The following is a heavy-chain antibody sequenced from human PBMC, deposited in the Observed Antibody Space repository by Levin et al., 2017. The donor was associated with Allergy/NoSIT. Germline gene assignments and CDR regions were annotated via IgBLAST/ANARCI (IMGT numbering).Heavy chain of an antibody. CDR1: GFTFSSYA. CDR3: AKKPPRGYCSGGSCNYFDY. D-gene: IGHD2-15*01. Sequence: GESLKISCAASGFTFSSYAMSWVRQAPGKGLEWVSAISGSGGSTYYADSVKGRFTISRDNSKNTLYLQMNSLRAEDTAVYYCAKKPPRGYCSGGSCNYFDYWGQGTLVTVSS. V-gene: IGHV3-23*01. CDR2: ISGSGGST. J-gene: IGHJ4*02.